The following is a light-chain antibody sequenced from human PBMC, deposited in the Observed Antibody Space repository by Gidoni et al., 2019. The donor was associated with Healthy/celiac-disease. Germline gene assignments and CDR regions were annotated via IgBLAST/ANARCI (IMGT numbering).Light chain of an antibody. CDR3: QQYGSSSYT. CDR2: GAS. Sequence: EIALPPSPGTLSLSPGERATLSCSASQSVSSSYLAWYQQKPGQAPRLLIYGASSRATGIPERFSGSGSGTDFTLTISRLEPEDFAVYYCQQYGSSSYTFGQGTKLEIK. V-gene: IGKV3-20*01. J-gene: IGKJ2*01. CDR1: QSVSSSY.